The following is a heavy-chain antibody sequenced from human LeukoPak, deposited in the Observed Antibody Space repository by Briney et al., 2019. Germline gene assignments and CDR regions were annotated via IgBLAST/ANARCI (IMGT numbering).Heavy chain of an antibody. Sequence: GGSLRLSCAASGFTFTNYWMHWVRQIPGKGLVWVSHINNDGTNKFYADSVRGRFTISRDNVRNTVYLQMNSLRAEDTALYYCARDGSYDYWGQGTLVIVSS. J-gene: IGHJ4*02. CDR2: INNDGTNK. CDR3: ARDGSYDY. V-gene: IGHV3-74*01. CDR1: GFTFTNYW.